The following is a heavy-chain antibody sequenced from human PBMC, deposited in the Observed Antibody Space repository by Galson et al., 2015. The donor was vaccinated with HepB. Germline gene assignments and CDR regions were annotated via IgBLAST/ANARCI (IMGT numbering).Heavy chain of an antibody. CDR2: ISYDGSNK. V-gene: IGHV3-30*18. CDR1: GFTFSSYG. J-gene: IGHJ4*02. CDR3: AKDYEDDPKQGSGWVDY. Sequence: SLRLSCAASGFTFSSYGMHWVRQAPGKGLEWVAVISYDGSNKYYADSVKGRFTISRDNSKNTLYLQMNSLRAGDTAVYYCAKDYEDDPKQGSGWVDYWGQGTLVTVSS. D-gene: IGHD6-19*01.